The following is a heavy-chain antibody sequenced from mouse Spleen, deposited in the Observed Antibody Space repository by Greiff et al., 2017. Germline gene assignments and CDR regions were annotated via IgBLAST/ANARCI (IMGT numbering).Heavy chain of an antibody. CDR2: IYPGDGDT. J-gene: IGHJ2*01. CDR3: ARFPNWYYFDY. D-gene: IGHD4-1*01. CDR1: GYAFSSSW. V-gene: IGHV1-82*01. Sequence: QVQLKQSGPELVKPGASVKISCKASGYAFSSSWMNWVKQRPGKGLEWIGRIYPGDGDTNYNGKFKGKATLTADKSSSTAYMQLSSLTSEDSAVYFCARFPNWYYFDYWGQGTTLTVSS.